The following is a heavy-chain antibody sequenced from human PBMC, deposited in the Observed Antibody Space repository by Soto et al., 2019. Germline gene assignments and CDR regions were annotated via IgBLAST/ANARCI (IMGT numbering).Heavy chain of an antibody. J-gene: IGHJ4*02. D-gene: IGHD2-21*02. V-gene: IGHV1-2*02. CDR3: ARVGSVVVTANDY. Sequence: ASVKVSCKASGYTFTGYYMHWVRQAPGQGLEWMGWINPNSGSTNYAQKFQGRVTMTRDTSISTAYMELSRLRSDDTAVYYCARVGSVVVTANDYWGQGTLVTVSS. CDR1: GYTFTGYY. CDR2: INPNSGST.